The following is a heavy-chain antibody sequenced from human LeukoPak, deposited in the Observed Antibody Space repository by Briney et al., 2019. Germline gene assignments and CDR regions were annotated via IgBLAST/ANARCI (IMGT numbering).Heavy chain of an antibody. V-gene: IGHV4-39*01. CDR3: ARQKYYYGSESFYPFDY. J-gene: IGHJ4*02. D-gene: IGHD3-10*01. CDR2: ISYSGTT. Sequence: SETLSLTCSVSGDSISSGSFYWGWIRQPPGKGLEWIGSISYSGTTYYNPSLNSRVTISVDTSKNQFSLKLNSVTAADTAVYFCARQKYYYGSESFYPFDYWGQGTLVTASS. CDR1: GDSISSGSFY.